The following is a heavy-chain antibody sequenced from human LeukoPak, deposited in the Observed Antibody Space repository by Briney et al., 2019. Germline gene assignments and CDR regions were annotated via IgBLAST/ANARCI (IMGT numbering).Heavy chain of an antibody. J-gene: IGHJ3*02. CDR2: MRSKGNNYAT. V-gene: IGHV3-73*01. Sequence: AGGSLRISCAASGFTFSVSSMHWVRQASGKGLEWLGRMRSKGNNYATAYAESVKGRFIISRDDSNNMAYLQMNSLKIEDTAVYYCTPSSADMWGQGTMVTVSS. D-gene: IGHD1-26*01. CDR1: GFTFSVSS. CDR3: TPSSADM.